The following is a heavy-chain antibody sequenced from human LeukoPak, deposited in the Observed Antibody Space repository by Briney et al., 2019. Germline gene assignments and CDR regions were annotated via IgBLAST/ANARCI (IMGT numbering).Heavy chain of an antibody. CDR2: ISYDGSNK. J-gene: IGHJ6*02. CDR1: GFTFSSYA. D-gene: IGHD2-15*01. CDR3: ARGEVQYCSGGSCYSLGFYYYYYGMDV. V-gene: IGHV3-30-3*01. Sequence: PGGSLRLSCAASGFTFSSYAMHWVRQAPGKGLEWVAVISYDGSNKYYADSVKGRFTTSRDNSKNTLYLQMNSLRAEDTAVYYCARGEVQYCSGGSCYSLGFYYYYYGMDVWGQGTTVTVSS.